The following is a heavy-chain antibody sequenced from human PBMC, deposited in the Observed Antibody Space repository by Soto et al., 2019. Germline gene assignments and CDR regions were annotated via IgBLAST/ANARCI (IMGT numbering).Heavy chain of an antibody. D-gene: IGHD2-8*01. Sequence: PGGSLRLSCATSGFTFANYAMNWVRQAPGKGLEWVSAISTSGSTTYHADSVKGRFTISRDNSKSTLYLQMNSLRVEDTAVYYCARDLPPVCSNGMCFADYWGQGTLVTVS. CDR1: GFTFANYA. CDR2: ISTSGSTT. CDR3: ARDLPPVCSNGMCFADY. V-gene: IGHV3-23*01. J-gene: IGHJ4*02.